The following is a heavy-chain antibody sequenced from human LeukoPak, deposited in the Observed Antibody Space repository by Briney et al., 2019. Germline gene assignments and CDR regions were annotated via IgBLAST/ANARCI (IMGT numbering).Heavy chain of an antibody. D-gene: IGHD2-2*01. CDR1: GGSISSGSYY. J-gene: IGHJ3*02. Sequence: SETLSLTCTVSGGSISSGSYYWSWIRQPAGKGLEWIGRIYTSGSTNYNPSLKSRVTISVDTSKNQFSLKLSSVTAAGTAVYYCARDQPVVPAAIGAFDIWGQGTMVTVSS. CDR3: ARDQPVVPAAIGAFDI. V-gene: IGHV4-61*02. CDR2: IYTSGST.